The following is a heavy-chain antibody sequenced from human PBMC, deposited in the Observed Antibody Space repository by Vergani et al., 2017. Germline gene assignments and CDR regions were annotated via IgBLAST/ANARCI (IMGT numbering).Heavy chain of an antibody. CDR2: IHYRENT. V-gene: IGHV4-59*11. J-gene: IGHJ5*02. Sequence: QVQLQESGPGLVKSSETLSLTCSVSFDSIRNPYCNWIRQPPGKGLEWIGSIHYRENTNYNPSLKTRVTISVDTYKNQFSRTLTSVTAADTAVYYCASDTHSGQRADRWGQRILVTVTS. CDR1: FDSIRNPY. CDR3: ASDTHSGQRADR. D-gene: IGHD6-19*01.